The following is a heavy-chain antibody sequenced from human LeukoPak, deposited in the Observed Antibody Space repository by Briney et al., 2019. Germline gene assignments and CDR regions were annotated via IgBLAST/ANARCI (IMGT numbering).Heavy chain of an antibody. CDR1: GGSFSGYY. D-gene: IGHD5-18*01. Sequence: SETLSLTCAVYGGSFSGYYWSWIREPPGKGLEWIGEINHSRSTNYNPSLKSRVTISVDTSKNQFSLKLSSVTAADTAVYYCARGKARRPSGYSNGFLERGPQSYFDYWGQGTLVTVSS. CDR3: ARGKARRPSGYSNGFLERGPQSYFDY. V-gene: IGHV4-34*01. J-gene: IGHJ4*02. CDR2: INHSRST.